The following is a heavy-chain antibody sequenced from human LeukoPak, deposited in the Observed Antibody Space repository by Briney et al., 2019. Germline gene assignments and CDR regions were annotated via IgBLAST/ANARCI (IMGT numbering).Heavy chain of an antibody. J-gene: IGHJ4*02. D-gene: IGHD3-3*01. V-gene: IGHV1-2*02. Sequence: SVKVSCKASGYTFTGYYMYWVRQAPGQGLEWMGFINPQTGGTINAQKFQARVTMTRDTSISTAYMELRGLISDDTAVYYCARRYDFWSGYPTAFDYWGQGTLVTVSS. CDR1: GYTFTGYY. CDR3: ARRYDFWSGYPTAFDY. CDR2: INPQTGGT.